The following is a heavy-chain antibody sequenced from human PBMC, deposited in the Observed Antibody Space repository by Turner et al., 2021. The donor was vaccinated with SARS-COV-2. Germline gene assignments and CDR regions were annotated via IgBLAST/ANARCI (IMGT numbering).Heavy chain of an antibody. CDR2: IYYRGST. CDR3: ARETVNNWVDP. V-gene: IGHV4-59*01. D-gene: IGHD2-21*02. CDR1: GGSMNSNY. Sequence: QVQLQESGPRLVKPWETLSLTCTVSGGSMNSNYWSWIRQPPGKRLEWIGYIYYRGSTNYNPSLESRVTISVDTSRNQFSLNLTSVTAADTAIYYRARETVNNWVDPWGQGTLVTVSS. J-gene: IGHJ5*02.